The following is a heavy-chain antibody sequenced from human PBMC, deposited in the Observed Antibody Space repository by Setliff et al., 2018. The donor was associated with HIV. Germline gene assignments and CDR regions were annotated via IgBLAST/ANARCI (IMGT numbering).Heavy chain of an antibody. V-gene: IGHV3-30*18. CDR2: ISYDGSNK. J-gene: IGHJ6*03. Sequence: GGSLRLSCAASGVTFSNYGMHWVRQAPGKGLEWVAVISYDGSNKYYADSVKGRFTILRDNSKNTLYLQMNRVRGDDTAIYYCAKDRSNWESSTGYYYYYMDVWGTGTTVTVSS. CDR3: AKDRSNWESSTGYYYYYMDV. CDR1: GVTFSNYG. D-gene: IGHD1-1*01.